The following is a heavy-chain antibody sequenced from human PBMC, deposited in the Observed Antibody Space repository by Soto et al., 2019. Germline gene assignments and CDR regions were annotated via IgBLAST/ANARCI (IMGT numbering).Heavy chain of an antibody. J-gene: IGHJ3*02. CDR2: ISWNSGSI. V-gene: IGHV3-9*01. Sequence: EVQLVESGGGLVQPGRSLRLSCAASGFTFDDYAMHWVRQAPGKGLEWVSGISWNSGSIGYADSVKGRFTFSRDNATDSLALPMNSLRAEDTALYYCAKTTQYDSRGADAFAIWRQGTIVTVSS. CDR3: AKTTQYDSRGADAFAI. D-gene: IGHD3-22*01. CDR1: GFTFDDYA.